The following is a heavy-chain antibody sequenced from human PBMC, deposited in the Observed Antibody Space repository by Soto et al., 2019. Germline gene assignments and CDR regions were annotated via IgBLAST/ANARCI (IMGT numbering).Heavy chain of an antibody. V-gene: IGHV4-34*01. D-gene: IGHD5-18*01. CDR1: GGSFSGYY. Sequence: PSETLSLTCAVYGGSFSGYYWSWIRQPPGKGLEWIGEINHSGSTNYNSSLKSRVTISVDTSKNQFSLKLSSVTAADTAVYYCARGGDTAMVDYWGQGTLVTVSS. J-gene: IGHJ4*02. CDR3: ARGGDTAMVDY. CDR2: INHSGST.